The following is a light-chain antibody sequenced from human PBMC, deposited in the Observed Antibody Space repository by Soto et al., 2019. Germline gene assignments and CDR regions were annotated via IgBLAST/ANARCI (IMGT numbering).Light chain of an antibody. V-gene: IGKV1-27*01. Sequence: DIQMTQSPSSLSASVGDRVTITCRASQGISNYLAWYQQKPGKVPKLLIYAASTLQSGVPSRFSGSGSGTDFILTISSLQPEDVATYYCQKYNSAPPTWTFGQGTKVEIK. CDR3: QKYNSAPPTWT. CDR2: AAS. CDR1: QGISNY. J-gene: IGKJ1*01.